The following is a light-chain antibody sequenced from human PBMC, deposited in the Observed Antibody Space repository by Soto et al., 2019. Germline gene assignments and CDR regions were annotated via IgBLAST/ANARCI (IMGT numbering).Light chain of an antibody. CDR1: QSVSSNS. CDR3: QQYGSSVRA. V-gene: IGKV3-20*01. CDR2: GAS. Sequence: EIVLTQSPDTLSLSPGELATLSCRASQSVSSNSLAWYQQKPGQAPRLLIYGASSRATGIPDRFSGSGSGTDFTLTISRLEPEDFAVYHCQQYGSSVRAVGQGTKLEIK. J-gene: IGKJ1*01.